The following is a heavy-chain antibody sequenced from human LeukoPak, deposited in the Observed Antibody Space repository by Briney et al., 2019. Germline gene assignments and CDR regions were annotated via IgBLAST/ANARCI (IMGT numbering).Heavy chain of an antibody. D-gene: IGHD6-13*01. V-gene: IGHV3-48*02. J-gene: IGHJ4*02. Sequence: AGSLRLSCAASGFTFSSYSMNWVRQAPGKGLEWVSYITSSSSTIYYADSVKGRFTISRDNAKNSLYLQMNSLRDEDTAVYYCASGYSSSHYRYYFDYWGQGTLVTVSS. CDR2: ITSSSSTI. CDR3: ASGYSSSHYRYYFDY. CDR1: GFTFSSYS.